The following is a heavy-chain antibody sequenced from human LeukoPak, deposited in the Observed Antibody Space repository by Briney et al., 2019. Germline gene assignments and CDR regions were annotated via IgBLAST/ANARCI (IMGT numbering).Heavy chain of an antibody. CDR3: ARGLPREGWFDP. CDR1: GFTFSSYD. D-gene: IGHD1-26*01. V-gene: IGHV3-13*01. CDR2: IGTAGDT. Sequence: GGSLRLSCAASGFTFSSYDMHWVRQATGKGLEWVSAIGTAGDTYYAGSVKGRFTISRENAKNSLYLQMNSLRAGDTAVYYCARGLPREGWFDPWGQGTLVTVSS. J-gene: IGHJ5*02.